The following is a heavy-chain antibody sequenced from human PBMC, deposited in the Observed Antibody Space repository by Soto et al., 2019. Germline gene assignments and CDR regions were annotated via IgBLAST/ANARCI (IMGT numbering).Heavy chain of an antibody. D-gene: IGHD2-15*01. V-gene: IGHV5-51*01. Sequence: HGESLKISCKGSGYSFTSYWIGWVRQMPGKGLEWMGIIYPGDSDTRYSPSFQGQVTISADKSISTAYLQWSSLRAEDMAVYYCAREVVVAANDAFDIWGQGTMVTVSS. J-gene: IGHJ3*02. CDR2: IYPGDSDT. CDR3: AREVVVAANDAFDI. CDR1: GYSFTSYW.